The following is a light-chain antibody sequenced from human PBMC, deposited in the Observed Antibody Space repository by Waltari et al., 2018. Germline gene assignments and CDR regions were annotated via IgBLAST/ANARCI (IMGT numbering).Light chain of an antibody. V-gene: IGLV3-1*01. CDR1: ELATMY. CDR2: QDV. CDR3: QAWDGTTVI. Sequence: SYEVTQPPSVSVSPGQTASIPCSADELATMYVWWYQQKPGPSPVVIIYQDVKRPSGIPERFSGSSSGKTATLTIGGTQAMDEADYYCQAWDGTTVIFGGGTKLTVL. J-gene: IGLJ2*01.